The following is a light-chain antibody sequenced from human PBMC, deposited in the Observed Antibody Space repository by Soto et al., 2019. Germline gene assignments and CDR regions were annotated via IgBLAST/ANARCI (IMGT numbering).Light chain of an antibody. CDR1: ISDVGFYAR. J-gene: IGLJ1*01. CDR2: DVT. V-gene: IGLV2-18*02. Sequence: QSVLTQPPSVSGSPGLSVTISCTGTISDVGFYARVSWYQQPPGTAPKLLIYDVTNRPSGVPDRFSGSQSGKTASLTISGLQAGDEADYYCSSYTSSSTYVFGTGTKVTVL. CDR3: SSYTSSSTYV.